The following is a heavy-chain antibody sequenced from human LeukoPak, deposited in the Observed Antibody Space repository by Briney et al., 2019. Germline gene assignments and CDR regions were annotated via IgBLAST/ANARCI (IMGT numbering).Heavy chain of an antibody. D-gene: IGHD3-9*01. Sequence: SQTLSLTRAISGDSVSSNSAAWNWIRQSPSRGLEWLGRTYYRSKWYTDYAVSVRSRITINPDASKNQFSLQLNSVTPEDTAMYYCARELTGHYKEFDYWGQGTLVTVSS. CDR2: TYYRSKWYT. CDR1: GDSVSSNSAA. V-gene: IGHV6-1*01. CDR3: ARELTGHYKEFDY. J-gene: IGHJ4*02.